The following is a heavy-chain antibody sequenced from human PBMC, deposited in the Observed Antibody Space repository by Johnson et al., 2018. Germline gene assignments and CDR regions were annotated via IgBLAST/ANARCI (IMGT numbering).Heavy chain of an antibody. J-gene: IGHJ3*02. D-gene: IGHD6-19*01. CDR3: ARDAAVAGTRDAFDI. Sequence: VQLVESGAEVKKPGESLKISCKGSGYSFTSYWIGWVRQMPGKGLEWMGIIKPGDSATRYSPSFQGQVTISADKSISTAYLQWSSLKASDTALYYCARDAAVAGTRDAFDIWGQGTMVTVSS. V-gene: IGHV5-51*01. CDR2: IKPGDSAT. CDR1: GYSFTSYW.